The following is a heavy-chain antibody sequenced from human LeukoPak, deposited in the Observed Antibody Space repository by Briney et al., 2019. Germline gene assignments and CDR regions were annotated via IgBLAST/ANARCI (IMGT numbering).Heavy chain of an antibody. Sequence: ESGPTLVKPTQTLTLTFNFSGFSLSTSGVAVAWIRQPPGKALEWLALIYWDDDKRYRSSLKSRLTLTKDTSENQVALTMTNMDPVDSGTYYCAHRTARTTRGFDVWGQGAMVTVSS. J-gene: IGHJ3*01. D-gene: IGHD1-7*01. CDR2: IYWDDDK. V-gene: IGHV2-5*02. CDR3: AHRTARTTRGFDV. CDR1: GFSLSTSGVA.